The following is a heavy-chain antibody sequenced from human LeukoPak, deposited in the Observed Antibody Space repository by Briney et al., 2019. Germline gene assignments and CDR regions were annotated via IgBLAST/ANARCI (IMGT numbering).Heavy chain of an antibody. D-gene: IGHD5-18*01. Sequence: GGSLRLSCAASGFMFSSNWMSWVRLAPGKGLEWVANIKEGGTETYYVDSVKGRFTISRDNAKNSLYLQMNSLRVEDTAVYYCARDVGYRSWFDPWGQGTLVIVSS. V-gene: IGHV3-7*03. CDR1: GFMFSSNW. CDR3: ARDVGYRSWFDP. J-gene: IGHJ5*02. CDR2: IKEGGTET.